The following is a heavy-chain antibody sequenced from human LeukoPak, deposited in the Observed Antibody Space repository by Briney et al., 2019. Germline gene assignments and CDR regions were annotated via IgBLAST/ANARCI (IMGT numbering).Heavy chain of an antibody. CDR2: IYYSGST. D-gene: IGHD3-9*01. CDR3: ARSNYDILTGYYPRVGWFDP. J-gene: IGHJ5*02. CDR1: GGSISSSSYY. V-gene: IGHV4-39*01. Sequence: PSETLSLICTVSGGSISSSSYYWGWIRQPPGKGLEWIGSIYYSGSTYYNPSLKSRVTISVDTSKNQFSLKLSSVTAADTAVYYCARSNYDILTGYYPRVGWFDPWGQGTLVTVSS.